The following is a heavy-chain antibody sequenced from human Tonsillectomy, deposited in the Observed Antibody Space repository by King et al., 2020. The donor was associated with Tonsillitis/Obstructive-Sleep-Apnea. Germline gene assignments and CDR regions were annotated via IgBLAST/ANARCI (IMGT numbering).Heavy chain of an antibody. CDR3: AKAMVQGIIITIFDY. J-gene: IGHJ4*02. Sequence: VQLVESGGGWVQPGGSLILSCAASGVTFSSYAMSRVRQATGKGLEWVSTISGGGGSTYSGDSVKGRFTISRDNSKNTLYLQMNSLRAEDTAVYYCAKAMVQGIIITIFDYWGQGTLVTVSS. V-gene: IGHV3-23*04. CDR1: GVTFSSYA. CDR2: ISGGGGST. D-gene: IGHD3-10*01.